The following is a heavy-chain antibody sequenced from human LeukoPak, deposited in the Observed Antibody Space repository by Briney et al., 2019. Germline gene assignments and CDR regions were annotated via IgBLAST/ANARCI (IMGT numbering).Heavy chain of an antibody. CDR3: ASASCSGGSCYRTY. CDR1: GGSISSSSYN. CDR2: IYYSGST. D-gene: IGHD2-15*01. Sequence: PSETLSLTCTVSGGSISSSSYNWVWIRQPPGKGLEWIGTIYYSGSTYYNPSLKSRVTISVDTSKNHFSLKLSSLTAADTALYYCASASCSGGSCYRTYWGQGTLVTVSS. J-gene: IGHJ4*02. V-gene: IGHV4-39*02.